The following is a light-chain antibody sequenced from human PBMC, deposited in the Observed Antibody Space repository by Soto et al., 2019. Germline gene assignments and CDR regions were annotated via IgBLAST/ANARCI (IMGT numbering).Light chain of an antibody. CDR3: QQLNPSPPFFT. Sequence: DIQLTQSPSFLSASVGDRVTITCRASQGIRSYLAWYQQRPGKAPELLIYGASTLRPGGASRFSGSGSGTEFTLTISSLQPEDFATYFCQQLNPSPPFFTSGHGTKLDIK. CDR1: QGIRSY. CDR2: GAS. J-gene: IGKJ3*01. V-gene: IGKV1-9*01.